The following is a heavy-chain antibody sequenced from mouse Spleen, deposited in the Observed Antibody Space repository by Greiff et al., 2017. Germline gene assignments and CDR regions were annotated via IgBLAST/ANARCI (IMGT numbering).Heavy chain of an antibody. D-gene: IGHD1-2*01. CDR1: GYTFTDYN. J-gene: IGHJ2*01. V-gene: IGHV1-18*01. CDR2: INPNNGGT. CDR3: ARSYYGYGYFDY. Sequence: VQLQQSGPELVKPGASVKIPCKASGYTFTDYNMDWVKQSHGKSLEWIGDINPNNGGTIYNQKFKGKATLTVDKSSSTAYMELRRLTSEDTAVYYCARSYYGYGYFDYWGQGTTLTVSS.